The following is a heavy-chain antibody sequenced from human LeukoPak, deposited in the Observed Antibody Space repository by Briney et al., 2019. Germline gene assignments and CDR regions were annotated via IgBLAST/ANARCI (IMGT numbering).Heavy chain of an antibody. CDR1: GYTFTSYY. V-gene: IGHV1-46*01. CDR3: AREVRLTMVRGVSHFDY. D-gene: IGHD3-10*01. J-gene: IGHJ4*02. CDR2: INPSGGST. Sequence: ASVKVSCKASGYTFTSYYMHWVRQAPGQGLEWMGIINPSGGSTSYAQKLQGRVTMTRDTSTSTVYMELSSLRSEDTAVYYCAREVRLTMVRGVSHFDYWGQGTLVTVSS.